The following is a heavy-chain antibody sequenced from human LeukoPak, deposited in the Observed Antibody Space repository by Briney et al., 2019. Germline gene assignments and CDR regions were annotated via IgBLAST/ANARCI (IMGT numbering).Heavy chain of an antibody. CDR1: GFTFSSYG. Sequence: GGSLRLSCAASGFTFSSYGMHWVRQAPGKGLEWVAVIRYDGSNKYYADSVKGRFTISRDNSKNTLYLQMNSLRAEDTAVYYCARDVDYYGSGSYRNWFDPWGQGTLVTVSS. V-gene: IGHV3-33*01. CDR3: ARDVDYYGSGSYRNWFDP. J-gene: IGHJ5*02. D-gene: IGHD3-10*01. CDR2: IRYDGSNK.